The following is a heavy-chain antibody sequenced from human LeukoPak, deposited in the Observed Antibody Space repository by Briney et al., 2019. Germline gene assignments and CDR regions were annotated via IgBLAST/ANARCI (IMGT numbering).Heavy chain of an antibody. D-gene: IGHD1-26*01. V-gene: IGHV3-7*01. CDR2: IKQDGSEK. J-gene: IGHJ4*02. Sequence: GGSLRLSCAASGFTFSTYRMSWVRQAPGKGLEWVANIKQDGSEKHYVDSVKGRFTISRDNAKNSLYLQMCSLRAEDTAVYYCARAEWELLPFDYWGQGTLVTVSS. CDR3: ARAEWELLPFDY. CDR1: GFTFSTYR.